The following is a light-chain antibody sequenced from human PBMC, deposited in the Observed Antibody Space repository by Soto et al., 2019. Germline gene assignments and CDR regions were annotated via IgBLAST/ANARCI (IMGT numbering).Light chain of an antibody. J-gene: IGKJ5*01. CDR3: QQRHMWPIT. Sequence: EIVLTQSPGTLPLSPGERATLSCRSSQSISRSYLAWYQQKPGQAPRLLIYAASTRATGIPDRFSGSGSGTDFTLTISSLEPEDSAVYYCQQRHMWPITFGQGTRLEIK. CDR1: QSISRSY. V-gene: IGKV3D-20*02. CDR2: AAS.